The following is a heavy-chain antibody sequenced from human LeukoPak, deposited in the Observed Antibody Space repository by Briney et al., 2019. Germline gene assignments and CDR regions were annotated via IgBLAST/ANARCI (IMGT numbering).Heavy chain of an antibody. V-gene: IGHV3-64*02. CDR3: VRDSFYTGYDRGFGY. J-gene: IGHJ4*02. Sequence: GGSLRLSCATSGFTFSDHALHSVRQAPGKGLQYVSAISRNGTRTFYADSVKDRFIISRDKSTKTLYLQMASLRLEDMGVYYCVRDSFYTGYDRGFGYWGRGTLVTVSS. CDR1: GFTFSDHA. CDR2: ISRNGTRT. D-gene: IGHD5-12*01.